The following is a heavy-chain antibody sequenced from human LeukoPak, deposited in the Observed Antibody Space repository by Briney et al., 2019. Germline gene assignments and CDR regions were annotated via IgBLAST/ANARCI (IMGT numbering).Heavy chain of an antibody. J-gene: IGHJ4*02. Sequence: SETLSLTCAVYGGSFSGYYWGWIRQPPGKGLEWIGNIYYSGSTYYNPSLKSRVTMSVDTSKNQFSLKLSSVTATDTAVYYCARISRAASEKYYVDYWGQGTLVTV. CDR3: ARISRAASEKYYVDY. V-gene: IGHV4-34*01. D-gene: IGHD6-13*01. CDR1: GGSFSGYY. CDR2: IYYSGST.